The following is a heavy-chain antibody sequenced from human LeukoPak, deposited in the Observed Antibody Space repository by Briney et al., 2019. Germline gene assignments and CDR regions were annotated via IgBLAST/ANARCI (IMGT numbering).Heavy chain of an antibody. D-gene: IGHD2-2*01. CDR3: AREAVPAAPYHYYYMDV. CDR2: IYYSGST. V-gene: IGHV4-59*01. Sequence: SETLSLTCTVSGGSISSYYWSWIRQPPGKGLEWIGYIYYSGSTNYNPSLKSRVTISVDTSKNQFSLKLSSVTAADTAVYYCAREAVPAAPYHYYYMDVWGKGTTVTVSS. CDR1: GGSISSYY. J-gene: IGHJ6*03.